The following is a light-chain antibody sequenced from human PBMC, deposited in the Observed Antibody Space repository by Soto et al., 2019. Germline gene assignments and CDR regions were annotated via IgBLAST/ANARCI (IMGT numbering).Light chain of an antibody. CDR2: DVS. J-gene: IGLJ1*01. CDR1: SSDVGGYNY. CDR3: SSYRSSSTYV. V-gene: IGLV2-14*01. Sequence: QSALTQPASVSGSPGQSITISCTGTSSDVGGYNYVSWYQQHPGKAPKLMICDVSNRPSGVSNRFSGSKSGNTASLTISGLQAEDEADYYCSSYRSSSTYVFGTGTKLTVL.